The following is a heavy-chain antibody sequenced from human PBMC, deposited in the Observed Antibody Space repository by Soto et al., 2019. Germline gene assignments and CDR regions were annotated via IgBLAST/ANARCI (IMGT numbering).Heavy chain of an antibody. CDR2: FSGNGGST. D-gene: IGHD6-13*01. V-gene: IGHV3-23*01. CDR1: GFTFRSYG. J-gene: IGHJ5*01. CDR3: AKDPFSGSYNWFDS. Sequence: GGSLRLSCAASGFTFRSYGMSWVRRAPGKGLEWVSTFSGNGGSTYYADTVKGRFTISRDNSKKTLFLQMNSLRDEDTVVYYCAKDPFSGSYNWFDSWGQGTLVTVSS.